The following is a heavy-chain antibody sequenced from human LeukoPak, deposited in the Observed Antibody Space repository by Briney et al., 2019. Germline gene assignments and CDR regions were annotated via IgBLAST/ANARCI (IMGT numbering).Heavy chain of an antibody. J-gene: IGHJ5*02. Sequence: SEALSLTCTVSGGSINNYYWTWIRQPPGKGQEWIGHIYYSGSTDYNPSLKSRVTLSVDTSKNQFSLKLSSVTAADTAVYYCARGGYYDGSGFSPRHNWFDPWGQGTLVTVSS. V-gene: IGHV4-59*01. D-gene: IGHD3-22*01. CDR1: GGSINNYY. CDR3: ARGGYYDGSGFSPRHNWFDP. CDR2: IYYSGST.